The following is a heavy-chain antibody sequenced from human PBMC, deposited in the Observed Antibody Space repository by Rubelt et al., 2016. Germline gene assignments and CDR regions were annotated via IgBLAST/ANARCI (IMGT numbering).Heavy chain of an antibody. Sequence: EVQLLESGGGLGQPGGSLRLSCEASGFTFSSYVMSWARQAPGKGLEWVSSLTTSGSGTYYADSVKGRFTISRDNSKNTLYLQMNSLGAEDTAVYFWAARSGTDLVWGQGTLVTVSS. CDR1: GFTFSSYV. J-gene: IGHJ4*02. CDR3: AARSGTDLV. CDR2: LTTSGSGT. V-gene: IGHV3-23*05. D-gene: IGHD3-10*01.